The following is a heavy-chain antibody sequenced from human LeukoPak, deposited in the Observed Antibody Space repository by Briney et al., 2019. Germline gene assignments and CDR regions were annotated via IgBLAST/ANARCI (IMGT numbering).Heavy chain of an antibody. V-gene: IGHV4-59*04. Sequence: SETLSLTCTVSGGSISSYYWSWIRQPPGKGLEWIGYIYYSGTTYYNPSLKSRVTISVDTSKNQFSLKLSSVTAADTAVYYCARRGRHSQFDYWGQGTLVTVSS. CDR3: ARRGRHSQFDY. CDR2: IYYSGTT. J-gene: IGHJ4*02. CDR1: GGSISSYY. D-gene: IGHD2-15*01.